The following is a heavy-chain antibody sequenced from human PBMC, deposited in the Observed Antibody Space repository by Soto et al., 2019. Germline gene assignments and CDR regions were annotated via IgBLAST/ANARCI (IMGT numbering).Heavy chain of an antibody. CDR1: GYRFSSYG. CDR3: AREDDYNDSSGYLY. J-gene: IGHJ4*02. Sequence: QVQLEQSGAEVKKPGASVKVSCKASGYRFSSYGISWVRQAPGQGLEWMGWISAFNGNRNYAQKFQGRVTLTTDTSTCTAYMELRGLRSDDTDVSYCAREDDYNDSSGYLYWGQGTQVTVSS. V-gene: IGHV1-18*01. CDR2: ISAFNGNR. D-gene: IGHD3-22*01.